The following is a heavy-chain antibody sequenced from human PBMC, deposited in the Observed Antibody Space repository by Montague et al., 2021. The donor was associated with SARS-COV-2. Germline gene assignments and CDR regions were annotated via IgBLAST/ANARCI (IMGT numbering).Heavy chain of an antibody. V-gene: IGHV4-4*07. CDR1: GGSISGYY. J-gene: IGHJ4*02. D-gene: IGHD1-20*01. CDR2: IYNSGST. Sequence: SETLFLTCIVSGGSISGYYWSWFRQSAGKGLEWIGRIYNSGSTSYNPSLKSRVTMSVDTSKNQFSLKLSSVTAADTAVYYCVRDQGRSNWNYPDYWGQGTLVTVSS. CDR3: VRDQGRSNWNYPDY.